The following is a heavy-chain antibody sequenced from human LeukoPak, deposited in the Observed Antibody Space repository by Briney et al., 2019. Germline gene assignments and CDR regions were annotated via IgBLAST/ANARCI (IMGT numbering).Heavy chain of an antibody. CDR3: AIEYSSSSGLGYYYYMDV. J-gene: IGHJ6*03. CDR2: IYSGGST. V-gene: IGHV3-53*01. Sequence: GGSLRLSCAASGFTVSSNYMSWVRQAPGKGLEWVSVIYSGGSTYYADSVKGRFTISRDNSKNTLYLQMNSLRAEDTAVYYCAIEYSSSSGLGYYYYMDVWGEGTTVTVSS. CDR1: GFTVSSNY. D-gene: IGHD6-6*01.